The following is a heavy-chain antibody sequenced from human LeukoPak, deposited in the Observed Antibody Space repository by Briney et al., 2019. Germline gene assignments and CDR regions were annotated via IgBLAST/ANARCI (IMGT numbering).Heavy chain of an antibody. J-gene: IGHJ4*02. Sequence: PSETLSLTCTVSGGSISSYYWSWIRQPPGKGLEWIGYIYYSGSTNYNPSLKSRVTISVDTSKNQFSLKLSSVTAADTAVYYCARSFGVVTGFDYWGQGTLVTVSS. CDR1: GGSISSYY. V-gene: IGHV4-59*01. CDR2: IYYSGST. D-gene: IGHD3-3*01. CDR3: ARSFGVVTGFDY.